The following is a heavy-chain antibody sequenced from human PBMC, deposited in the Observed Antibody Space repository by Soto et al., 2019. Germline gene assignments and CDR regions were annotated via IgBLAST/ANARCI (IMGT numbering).Heavy chain of an antibody. CDR2: INAGNGNT. CDR3: ARFLMEWSSKFYYYYGMDV. J-gene: IGHJ6*02. D-gene: IGHD3-3*01. V-gene: IGHV1-3*01. CDR1: GYTFTSYA. Sequence: VASVKVSCKASGYTFTSYAMHWVRQAPGQRLEWMGWINAGNGNTKYSQKFQGRVTITRDTSASTAYMELSSLRSEDTAVYYCARFLMEWSSKFYYYYGMDVWGQGTTVTVSS.